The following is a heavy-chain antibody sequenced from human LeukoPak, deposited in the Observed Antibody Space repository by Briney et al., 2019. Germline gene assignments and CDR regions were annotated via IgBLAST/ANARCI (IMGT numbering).Heavy chain of an antibody. Sequence: SETLSLTCTVSGSMYNYYWSWIRQPPGKGLEWIGYIHYNGITNYNPSLKSRVSISVDMSKNQFSLKLSSVTAADTAVYYCARGDPSRATGDFQYWGQGTLVTVSS. CDR1: GSMYNYY. CDR3: ARGDPSRATGDFQY. V-gene: IGHV4-59*08. D-gene: IGHD1-14*01. CDR2: IHYNGIT. J-gene: IGHJ1*01.